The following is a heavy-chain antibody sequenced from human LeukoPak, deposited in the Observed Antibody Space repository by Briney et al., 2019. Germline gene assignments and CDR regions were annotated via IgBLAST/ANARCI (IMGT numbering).Heavy chain of an antibody. CDR2: IYTSGST. J-gene: IGHJ3*02. CDR1: GGSISSYY. V-gene: IGHV4-4*07. CDR3: ARSAVITTPGAFDI. Sequence: SETLSLTCTVSGGSISSYYWSWIRQPAGKGLEWIGRIYTSGSTNYNPSLKSRVTMSVDTSKNQFSLKLSSVTVADTAVYYCARSAVITTPGAFDIWGPGTMVTVSS. D-gene: IGHD3-22*01.